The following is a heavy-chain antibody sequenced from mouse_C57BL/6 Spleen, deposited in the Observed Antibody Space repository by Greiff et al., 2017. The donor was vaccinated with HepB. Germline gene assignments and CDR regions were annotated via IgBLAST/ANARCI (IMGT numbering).Heavy chain of an antibody. CDR1: GYSITSGYY. CDR3: ARLVTTDYFDY. V-gene: IGHV3-6*01. CDR2: ISYDGSN. D-gene: IGHD2-2*01. Sequence: EVQRVESGPGLVKPSQSLSLTCSVTGYSITSGYYWNWIRQFPGNKLEWMGYISYDGSNNYNPSLKNRISITRDTSKNQFFLKLNSVTTEDTATYYCARLVTTDYFDYWGQGTTLTVSS. J-gene: IGHJ2*01.